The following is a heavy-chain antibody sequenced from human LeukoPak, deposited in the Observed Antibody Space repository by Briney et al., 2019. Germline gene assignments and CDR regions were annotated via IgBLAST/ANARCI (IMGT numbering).Heavy chain of an antibody. D-gene: IGHD1-26*01. CDR1: GFTFSGYA. Sequence: PGGSLRLSCVVTGFTFSGYAMHWVRQAPGKGLEWVAVISYDGGIKYYADSVKGRFTISRDNSKNTLYVQMNSLRAEDTAVYYCAKDTPATIVGASRYFDYWGQGTLVTVSS. CDR3: AKDTPATIVGASRYFDY. J-gene: IGHJ4*02. V-gene: IGHV3-30-3*01. CDR2: ISYDGGIK.